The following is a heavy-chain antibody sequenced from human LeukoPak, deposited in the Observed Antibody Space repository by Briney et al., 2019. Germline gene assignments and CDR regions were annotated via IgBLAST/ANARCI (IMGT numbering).Heavy chain of an antibody. V-gene: IGHV1-18*04. D-gene: IGHD3-10*01. CDR1: GYTFTSHG. Sequence: ASVKVSCKASGYTFTSHGITWVRQAPGQGLEWMGWISTYNVNTNYAQKLQGRVTMTTDTSTSTAYMELRSLRSDDTAVYYCARDTVEAYYGSGSYSYWGQGTLVTVSS. CDR3: ARDTVEAYYGSGSYSY. CDR2: ISTYNVNT. J-gene: IGHJ4*02.